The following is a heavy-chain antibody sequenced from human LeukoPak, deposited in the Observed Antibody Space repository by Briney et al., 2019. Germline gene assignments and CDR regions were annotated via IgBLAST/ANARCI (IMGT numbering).Heavy chain of an antibody. J-gene: IGHJ4*02. CDR1: GFTFSNYA. CDR3: AKGRSGTYYLHDY. D-gene: IGHD3-10*01. Sequence: QPGGSLRLSCAASGFTFSNYAMSWVRQAPGKGLEWVSSISGSGGDTYYADSMEGRFSISRDNSKNTLYLQITSLRAEDTAVYYCAKGRSGTYYLHDYWGQGTLVTVSS. V-gene: IGHV3-23*01. CDR2: ISGSGGDT.